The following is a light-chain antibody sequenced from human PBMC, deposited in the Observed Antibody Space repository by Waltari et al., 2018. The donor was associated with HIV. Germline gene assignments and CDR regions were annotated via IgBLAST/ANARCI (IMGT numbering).Light chain of an antibody. Sequence: DIQMTQSPSSLSASVGDRVTITCQASQDIRNYLNWYQQKPGKAPKLLIYDASNLETGVPSRFSGSGSGTDFTFTISSLQPEDIATYYCQQAYTFGQGTKLEIK. CDR1: QDIRNY. J-gene: IGKJ2*01. V-gene: IGKV1-33*01. CDR2: DAS. CDR3: QQAYT.